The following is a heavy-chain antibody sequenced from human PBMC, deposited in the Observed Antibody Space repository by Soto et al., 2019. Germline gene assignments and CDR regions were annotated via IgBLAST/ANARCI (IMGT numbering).Heavy chain of an antibody. CDR3: ARVNGDYGSPIDNDY. CDR2: ISAYNGNT. D-gene: IGHD4-17*01. Sequence: QVQLVQSGAEVKKPGASVKVSCKASGYTFTSYGISWVRQAPGQGLEWMGWISAYNGNTNYAQKLQGRVTMTTDTSTSTAYMDLSSLRSDDTAVYYCARVNGDYGSPIDNDYWGQGTLVTVSS. V-gene: IGHV1-18*01. J-gene: IGHJ4*02. CDR1: GYTFTSYG.